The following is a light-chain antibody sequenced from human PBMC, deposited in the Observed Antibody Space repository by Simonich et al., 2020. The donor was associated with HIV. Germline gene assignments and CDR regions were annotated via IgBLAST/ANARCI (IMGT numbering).Light chain of an antibody. CDR1: QSISSW. V-gene: IGKV1-5*03. J-gene: IGKJ5*01. CDR2: KAS. CDR3: QQYNSYSIT. Sequence: DIQMTQSPSTLSASVGDRVTITCRARQSISSWLAWYQQKPGKAPKLLIYKASSLESGVPTRCSGSGSGTEFTLTISSLQPDDFATYYCQQYNSYSITFGQGTRLEIK.